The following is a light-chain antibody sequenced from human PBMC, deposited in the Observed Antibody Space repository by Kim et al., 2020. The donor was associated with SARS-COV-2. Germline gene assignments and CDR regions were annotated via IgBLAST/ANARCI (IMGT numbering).Light chain of an antibody. CDR2: GAS. J-gene: IGKJ1*01. V-gene: IGKV3-20*01. CDR3: QQYGRT. Sequence: LSLAPEERATLPCRASQSVSRSYLDWYQQKPGQAPRLLIYGASSRATGIPDRFSGSGSGTDFTLTINRLEPEDFAVYYCQQYGRTFGQGTKVDIK. CDR1: QSVSRSY.